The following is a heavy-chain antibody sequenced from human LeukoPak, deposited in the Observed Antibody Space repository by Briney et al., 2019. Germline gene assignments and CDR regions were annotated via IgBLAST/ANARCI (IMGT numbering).Heavy chain of an antibody. J-gene: IGHJ3*02. CDR2: MNSDGSST. D-gene: IGHD3-22*01. Sequence: GGSLRLSCAASGFSFSRYWMHWVRQAPGKGLVWVSRMNSDGSSTNYADSVKGRFTISRDNAKNILYLQMNSLRAEGTAVYHCATGHYYDSSGYYPLPDAFDIWGQGTMVTVSS. V-gene: IGHV3-74*01. CDR1: GFSFSRYW. CDR3: ATGHYYDSSGYYPLPDAFDI.